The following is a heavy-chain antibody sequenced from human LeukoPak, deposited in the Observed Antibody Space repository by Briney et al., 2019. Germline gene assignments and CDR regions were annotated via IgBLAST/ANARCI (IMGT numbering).Heavy chain of an antibody. CDR3: ARDSGSYDY. V-gene: IGHV3-30*04. CDR2: ISYDGSNK. D-gene: IGHD1-26*01. Sequence: GRSLRLSCAASGFTYSSYAMHWVRQAPGKGLEWVAVISYDGSNKYYADSVKGRFTISRDNSKNTLYLQMNSLRAEDTAVYYCARDSGSYDYWGQGTLVTASS. CDR1: GFTYSSYA. J-gene: IGHJ4*02.